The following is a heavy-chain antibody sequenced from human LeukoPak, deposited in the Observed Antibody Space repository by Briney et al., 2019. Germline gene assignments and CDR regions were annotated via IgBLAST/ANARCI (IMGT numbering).Heavy chain of an antibody. CDR1: GGSISSGGYY. Sequence: SETLSLTCTVSGGSISSGGYYWSWIRQHPGKGLEWIGYIYYSGSTYYNPSLKSRVTISVDTSKNQFSLKLSSVTAADRAVYYCARAPVPDYYYYGMDVWGQGTTVTVSS. J-gene: IGHJ6*02. V-gene: IGHV4-31*03. CDR2: IYYSGST. CDR3: ARAPVPDYYYYGMDV. D-gene: IGHD3-10*01.